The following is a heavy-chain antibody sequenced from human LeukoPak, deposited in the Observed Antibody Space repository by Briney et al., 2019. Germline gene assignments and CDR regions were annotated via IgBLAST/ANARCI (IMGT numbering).Heavy chain of an antibody. Sequence: SQTLSLTCTVSGGSISSGSYYWSWIRQPAGKGLEWIGRIYTSGSTNYNPSLKSRVTISVDTSKNQFSLKLSSVTAADTAVYYCARLPTDSSSDHYWGQGTLVTVSS. CDR3: ARLPTDSSSDHY. CDR2: IYTSGST. V-gene: IGHV4-61*02. CDR1: GGSISSGSYY. J-gene: IGHJ4*02. D-gene: IGHD6-6*01.